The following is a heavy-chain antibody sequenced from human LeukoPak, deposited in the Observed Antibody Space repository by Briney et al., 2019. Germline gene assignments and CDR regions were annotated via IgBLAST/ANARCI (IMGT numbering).Heavy chain of an antibody. CDR1: GFAFNSYS. CDR2: ITTSSTYM. J-gene: IGHJ4*02. V-gene: IGHV3-21*01. CDR3: ARHRYYFDY. Sequence: GGSLRLSCAASGFAFNSYSMNWVRQAPGKGLEWVASITTSSTYMHYADSVKGRFTISRDNAKNSLYLQMDSLRADDTAVYFCARHRYYFDYWGQGTLVTVSS.